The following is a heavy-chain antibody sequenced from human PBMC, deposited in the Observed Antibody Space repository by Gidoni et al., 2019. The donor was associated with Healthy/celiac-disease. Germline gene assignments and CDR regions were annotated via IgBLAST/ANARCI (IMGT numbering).Heavy chain of an antibody. CDR1: GYNFLSYD. D-gene: IGHD5-12*01. CDR2: KDPNSCNS. Sequence: QVQLVQSGAEVKKPGASVKVSRKDSGYNFLSYDINWVRQATGQGLEWMGLKDPNSCNSGFAQKFQDRVTIARNTSISTAYMELSSLRSEDTAVYNCAGGAYVYSGYPGGFDYWGQGTLVTVSS. V-gene: IGHV1-8*01. CDR3: AGGAYVYSGYPGGFDY. J-gene: IGHJ4*02.